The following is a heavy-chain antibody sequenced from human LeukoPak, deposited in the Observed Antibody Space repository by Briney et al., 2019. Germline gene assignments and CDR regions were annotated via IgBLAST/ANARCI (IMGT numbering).Heavy chain of an antibody. D-gene: IGHD5-12*01. J-gene: IGHJ4*02. CDR2: IYHSGST. CDR3: ARRGVSGYDFDY. V-gene: IGHV4-4*02. Sequence: SETLSLTCAVSGGSISSSNWWSWVSQPPGKGLEWIGEIYHSGSTNYNPSLKSRVTISVDKSKNQFSLKLSSVTAADTAVYYCARRGVSGYDFDYWGQGTLVTVSS. CDR1: GGSISSSNW.